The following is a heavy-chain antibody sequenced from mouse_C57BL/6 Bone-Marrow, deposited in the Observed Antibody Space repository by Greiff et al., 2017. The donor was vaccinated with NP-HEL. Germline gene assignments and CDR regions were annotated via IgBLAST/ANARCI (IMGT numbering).Heavy chain of an antibody. CDR2: LDPEDGET. V-gene: IGHV14-2*01. D-gene: IGHD1-1*01. CDR1: GFNIKDYY. CDR3: ARGITTVVADWYFDV. J-gene: IGHJ1*03. Sequence: VQLQQSGAELVKPGASVKLSCTASGFNIKDYYMHWVKQRTEQGLEWIGRLDPEDGETKYAPKFQGKATITADTSSNTAYLQLSSLTSEDTAVYYWARGITTVVADWYFDVWGTGTTVTVSS.